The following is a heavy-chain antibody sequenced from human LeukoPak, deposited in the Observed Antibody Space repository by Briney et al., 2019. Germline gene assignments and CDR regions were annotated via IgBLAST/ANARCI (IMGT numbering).Heavy chain of an antibody. V-gene: IGHV1-8*01. J-gene: IGHJ6*02. CDR2: MNPNSGNT. Sequence: GASVKVSCKASGYTFTRYDINWVRQATGQGLEWMGWMNPNSGNTGYAQKFQGRVTMTRNTSISTAYMELSSLRSEDTAVYYCARGQVAATSRDYYYYGMDVWGQGTTVTVSS. CDR1: GYTFTRYD. D-gene: IGHD2-15*01. CDR3: ARGQVAATSRDYYYYGMDV.